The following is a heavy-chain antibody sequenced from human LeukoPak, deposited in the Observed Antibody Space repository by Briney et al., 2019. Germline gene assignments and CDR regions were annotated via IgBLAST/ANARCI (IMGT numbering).Heavy chain of an antibody. J-gene: IGHJ5*02. V-gene: IGHV3-7*01. CDR3: ARAWSQSESPMWFDP. CDR1: GFTFSDYW. CDR2: IKEDGSEK. D-gene: IGHD3-3*01. Sequence: GGSLRLSCEASGFTFSDYWMSWVRQAPGKGLEWVAIIKEDGSEKLYVDSVRGRFTISRDNAKNSLYVQMNSLRAEDTAVYYCARAWSQSESPMWFDPWGQGTLVSVSS.